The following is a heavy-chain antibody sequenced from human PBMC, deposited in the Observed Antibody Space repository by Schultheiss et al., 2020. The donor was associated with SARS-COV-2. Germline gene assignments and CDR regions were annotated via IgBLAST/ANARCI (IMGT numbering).Heavy chain of an antibody. CDR3: ATSSHTHPVTPMTYYYYGMDV. J-gene: IGHJ6*02. CDR2: IYYSGST. D-gene: IGHD4-17*01. CDR1: GGSISSGGYY. Sequence: SQTLSLTCTVSGGSISSGGYYWSWIRQHPGKGLEWIGYIYYSGSTYYNPSLKSRVTISVDTSKNQFSLKLSSVTAADTAVYYCATSSHTHPVTPMTYYYYGMDVWGQGTTVTVSS. V-gene: IGHV4-31*03.